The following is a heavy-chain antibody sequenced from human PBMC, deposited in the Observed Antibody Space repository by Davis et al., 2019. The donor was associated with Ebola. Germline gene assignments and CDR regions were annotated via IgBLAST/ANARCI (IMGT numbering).Heavy chain of an antibody. D-gene: IGHD2-21*01. J-gene: IGHJ4*02. CDR2: ISGSGGST. Sequence: PGGSLRLSCAASGFTFSSYAMSWVRQAPGKGLEWVSAISGSGGSTYYADSVKGRFTISRDNAKNSLYLQMNSLKTEDTAVYYCTPGEYCGGDCYSYWGQGTLVTVSS. CDR3: TPGEYCGGDCYSY. V-gene: IGHV3-23*01. CDR1: GFTFSSYA.